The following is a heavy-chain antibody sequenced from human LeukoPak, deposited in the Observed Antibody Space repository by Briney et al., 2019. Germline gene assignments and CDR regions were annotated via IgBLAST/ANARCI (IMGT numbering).Heavy chain of an antibody. V-gene: IGHV3-23*01. D-gene: IGHD3-22*01. CDR1: GFTFSSYA. CDR3: AKDGYYDTLRAFDI. CDR2: ISGSGGST. Sequence: GGSLRLSCAASGFTFSSYAMSWVRQAPGKGLEWVSAISGSGGSTFYADSVKGRFTISRDNSKNTLCLQMNSLRAEDTAVYYCAKDGYYDTLRAFDIWGQGTKVTVSS. J-gene: IGHJ3*02.